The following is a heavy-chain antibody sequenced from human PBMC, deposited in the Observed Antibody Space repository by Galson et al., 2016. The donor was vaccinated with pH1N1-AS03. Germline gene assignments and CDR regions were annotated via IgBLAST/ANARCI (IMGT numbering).Heavy chain of an antibody. J-gene: IGHJ4*02. D-gene: IGHD3-10*01. Sequence: SVKVSCKASGYTFSRYYMHWMRQAPGQGLEWMGVIDPSIGSTTYAQKFQGRVTMTRDTATTTAYMESSSLRSDDTAVYYCATYGSGSRGGFDYWGQGALITVSS. CDR3: ATYGSGSRGGFDY. V-gene: IGHV1-46*01. CDR1: GYTFSRYY. CDR2: IDPSIGST.